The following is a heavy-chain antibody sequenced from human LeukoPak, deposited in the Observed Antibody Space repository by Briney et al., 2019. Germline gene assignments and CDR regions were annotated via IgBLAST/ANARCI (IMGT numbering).Heavy chain of an antibody. CDR3: ATEIGVSAASFDI. Sequence: PGGSLRLSCAASGFTFSDFYMSWIRQAPGKGLECVAFIGSSGSTKYADSVQGRFTISRDNTKTSLYLQMHSLRADDSALYYCATEIGVSAASFDIWGQGTMVTVSS. CDR2: IGSSGST. D-gene: IGHD6-13*01. V-gene: IGHV3-11*01. CDR1: GFTFSDFY. J-gene: IGHJ3*02.